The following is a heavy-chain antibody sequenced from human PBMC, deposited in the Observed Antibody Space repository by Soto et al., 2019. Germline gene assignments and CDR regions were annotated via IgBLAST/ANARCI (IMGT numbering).Heavy chain of an antibody. J-gene: IGHJ4*02. CDR1: GFSLSDYS. CDR2: ISSSSSFI. D-gene: IGHD1-26*01. Sequence: EVQLVESGGGLVKPGGSLRLSCADSGFSLSDYSMNWIRQAPGKGLEWVASISSSSSFIHYAESMKGRFTISRDNAKNSLYLQMNSLSAEDTAVYYCAGSSDDGRDNWGQGTLVTVSS. CDR3: AGSSDDGRDN. V-gene: IGHV3-21*01.